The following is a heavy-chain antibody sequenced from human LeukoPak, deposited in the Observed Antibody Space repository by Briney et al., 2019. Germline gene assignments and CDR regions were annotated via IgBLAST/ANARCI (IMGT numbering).Heavy chain of an antibody. CDR1: GGSIGSSSYN. J-gene: IGHJ5*02. CDR2: IDNIGST. D-gene: IGHD6-13*01. CDR3: ARPPGIAAAWFDP. Sequence: PSETLSLTCTVSGGSIGSSSYNWAWIRQPPGKGLEWIGNIDNIGSTYYNPSLQSRVTISVDKSKDQLSLKLNSVTAADTAMYYCARPPGIAAAWFDPWGQGTLVTVSS. V-gene: IGHV4-39*01.